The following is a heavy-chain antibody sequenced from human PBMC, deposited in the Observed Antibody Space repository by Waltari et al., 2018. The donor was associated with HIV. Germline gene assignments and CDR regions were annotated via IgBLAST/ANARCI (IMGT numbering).Heavy chain of an antibody. CDR2: ISNSGDII. V-gene: IGHV3-11*01. CDR1: GFTFSDYY. J-gene: IGHJ4*02. Sequence: QVQLVESGGGLVKPGGSLRLSCAASGFTFSDYYMTWIRQAPGKGLGWISCISNSGDIISYADSVKGRFTISRDNAKNSLYLQMNSLRAEDTAVYYCARDRWYYFDTSDYFYDYWGQGTLVTVSS. D-gene: IGHD3-22*01. CDR3: ARDRWYYFDTSDYFYDY.